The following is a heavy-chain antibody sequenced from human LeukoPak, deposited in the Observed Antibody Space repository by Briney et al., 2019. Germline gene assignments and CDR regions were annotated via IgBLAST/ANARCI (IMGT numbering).Heavy chain of an antibody. CDR1: GGSFSGYD. Sequence: SETLSLTCAVYGGSFSGYDWSWIRQPPGKGLEWIGEINHSGSANYNPSLKSRVTMSVDTSKNQFYLKLTSVTAADTAVYYCAGEYNNYLFLGFSYYTDVWGKGTTVTVSS. J-gene: IGHJ6*04. V-gene: IGHV4-34*10. CDR2: INHSGSA. D-gene: IGHD4-11*01. CDR3: AGEYNNYLFLGFSYYTDV.